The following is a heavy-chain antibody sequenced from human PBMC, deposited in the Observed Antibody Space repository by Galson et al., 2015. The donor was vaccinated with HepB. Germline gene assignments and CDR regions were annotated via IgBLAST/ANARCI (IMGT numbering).Heavy chain of an antibody. J-gene: IGHJ3*02. CDR3: TRAFGI. CDR2: ISWNSGTI. CDR1: GFTFDDYA. Sequence: SLRLSCAASGFTFDDYAMHWVRQAPGKGLEWVSGISWNSGTIGYADSVKGRFTISRDNAKNSLYLQMNSLRAEDTALYYCTRAFGIWGQGTMVIVSS. V-gene: IGHV3-9*01.